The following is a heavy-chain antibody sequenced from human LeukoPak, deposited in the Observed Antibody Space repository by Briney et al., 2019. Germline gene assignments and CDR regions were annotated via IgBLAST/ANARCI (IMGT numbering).Heavy chain of an antibody. CDR2: ISGSGGST. D-gene: IGHD6-13*01. CDR1: GFTFSSYA. CDR3: ATSPGTVAAAGHTFQDYYYYGMDV. V-gene: IGHV3-23*01. J-gene: IGHJ6*02. Sequence: GGSLRLSCAASGFTFSSYAMSWVRQAPGKGLEWVSAISGSGGSTYYADSVKGRFTIPRDNSKNTLYLQMNSLRAEDTAVYYCATSPGTVAAAGHTFQDYYYYGMDVWGQGTTVTVSS.